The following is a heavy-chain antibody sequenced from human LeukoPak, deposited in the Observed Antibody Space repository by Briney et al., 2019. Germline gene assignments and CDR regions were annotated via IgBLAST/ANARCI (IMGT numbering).Heavy chain of an antibody. CDR3: ARGSSLDSYGYDY. V-gene: IGHV3-7*01. CDR1: GFTFSSYW. Sequence: PGGSLRLSCAASGFTFSSYWMSWVRQAPGKGLEWVANIKQDGSEKYYVDSAKGRFTISRDNAKNSLYLQMNSLRAEDTAVYYCARGSSLDSYGYDYWGQGTLVTVSS. D-gene: IGHD5-18*01. CDR2: IKQDGSEK. J-gene: IGHJ4*02.